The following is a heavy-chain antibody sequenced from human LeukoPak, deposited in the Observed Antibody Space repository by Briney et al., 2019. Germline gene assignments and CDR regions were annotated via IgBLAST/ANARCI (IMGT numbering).Heavy chain of an antibody. CDR2: INHSGST. V-gene: IGHV4-34*01. CDR1: GGSFSGYY. J-gene: IGHJ4*02. CDR3: ARARGELPSLIDY. D-gene: IGHD1-26*01. Sequence: SETLSLTCAVYGGSFSGYYWSWISQPPGKGLEWIGEINHSGSTNYNPSLKSRVTISVDTSKNQFSLKLSSVTAADTAVYYCARARGELPSLIDYWGQGTLVTVSS.